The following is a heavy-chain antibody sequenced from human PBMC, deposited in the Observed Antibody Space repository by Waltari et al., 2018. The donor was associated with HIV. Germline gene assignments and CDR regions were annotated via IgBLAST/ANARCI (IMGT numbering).Heavy chain of an antibody. CDR3: ARDLSYYYGMDV. CDR1: GLSLSSYS. J-gene: IGHJ6*02. Sequence: EVRLVVSGGGLVTPGGWLRLYWVVSGLSLSSYSIQWVRQAPGKGLEWVSSISGPSDYIYYVDSVKGRFTVSRDNAKNSLYLQMNSLRAEDSAIYYCARDLSYYYGMDVWGPGTTVIVSS. CDR2: ISGPSDYI. V-gene: IGHV3-21*01.